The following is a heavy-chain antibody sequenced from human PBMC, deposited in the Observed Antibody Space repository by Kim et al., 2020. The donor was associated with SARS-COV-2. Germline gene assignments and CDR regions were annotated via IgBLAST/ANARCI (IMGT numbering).Heavy chain of an antibody. D-gene: IGHD4-17*01. CDR3: ARRGVYGDYFYYYYGMDV. CDR1: GFTFSSYW. V-gene: IGHV3-74*01. J-gene: IGHJ6*02. CDR2: INSDGSST. Sequence: GGSLRLSCADSGFTFSSYWMHWVRQAPGKGLVWVSRINSDGSSTSYADSVKGRFTISRDNAKNTLYLQMNSLRAEDTAVYYCARRGVYGDYFYYYYGMDVWGQGTTVTVSS.